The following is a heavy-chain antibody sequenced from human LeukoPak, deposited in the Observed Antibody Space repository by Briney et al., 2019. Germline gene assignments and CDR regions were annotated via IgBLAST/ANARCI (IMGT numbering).Heavy chain of an antibody. CDR2: ITSSSSYI. D-gene: IGHD1-26*01. Sequence: GGSLRLSCAASGFTFSSYNMNWVRQAPGEGLEWVSSITSSSSYIYYADSVKGRFTISRDNAKNSLFLQMNSLTDEDTAFYYCARDPYSGGYWNYYYYYMDVWGKGTTVTISS. CDR1: GFTFSSYN. CDR3: ARDPYSGGYWNYYYYYMDV. J-gene: IGHJ6*03. V-gene: IGHV3-21*01.